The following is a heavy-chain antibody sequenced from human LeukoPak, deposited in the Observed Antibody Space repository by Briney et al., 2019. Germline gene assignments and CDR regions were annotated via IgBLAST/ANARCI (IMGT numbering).Heavy chain of an antibody. CDR1: GYSISSGYY. J-gene: IGHJ4*02. V-gene: IGHV4-38-2*02. CDR2: IYHSGST. D-gene: IGHD3-22*01. CDR3: AREPRFDSSGYYSDY. Sequence: PSETLSLTCTVSGYSISSGYYWGWIRQPPGKGLEWIGSIYHSGSTYYNLSLNIRVTISVDTSNNQFSLKLSSVTAADTAVYYCAREPRFDSSGYYSDYWGQGTLVTVSS.